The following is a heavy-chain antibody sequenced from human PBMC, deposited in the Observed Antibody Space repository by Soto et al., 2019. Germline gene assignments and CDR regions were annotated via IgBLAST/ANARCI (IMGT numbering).Heavy chain of an antibody. Sequence: SETLSLTCSVSGGSISGHYWSWVRQTPGKGLEWIGYMYYSGSTNYNPSLKSRVTISVDTSKNHFSLRLTSVTAADTAVYYCARGPYYDLIWNYYYMDVWGKGTTVPVSS. V-gene: IGHV4-59*08. D-gene: IGHD3-16*01. CDR3: ARGPYYDLIWNYYYMDV. CDR2: MYYSGST. J-gene: IGHJ6*03. CDR1: GGSISGHY.